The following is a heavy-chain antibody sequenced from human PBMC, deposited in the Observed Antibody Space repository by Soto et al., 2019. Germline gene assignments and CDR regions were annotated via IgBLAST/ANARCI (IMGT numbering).Heavy chain of an antibody. D-gene: IGHD2-2*01. CDR1: GFTFSNAW. V-gene: IGHV3-15*01. CDR3: TLYIVVVPGLGDY. J-gene: IGHJ4*02. CDR2: IKSKTDGGTT. Sequence: VGSLRLSFAASGFTFSNAWMSWVRQAPGKGLEWVGRIKSKTDGGTTDYAAPVKGRFTISRDDSKNTLYLQMNSLKTEDTAVYYCTLYIVVVPGLGDYWGQGTLVTVSS.